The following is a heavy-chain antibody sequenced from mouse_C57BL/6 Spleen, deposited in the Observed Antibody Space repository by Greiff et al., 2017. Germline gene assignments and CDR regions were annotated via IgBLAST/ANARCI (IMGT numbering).Heavy chain of an antibody. CDR1: GYTFTSYW. D-gene: IGHD1-1*01. J-gene: IGHJ1*03. CDR2: INPSSGYI. V-gene: IGHV1-7*01. CDR3: ARGIWDYYGSSWYFDV. Sequence: VQLQQSGAELAKPGASVKLSCKASGYTFTSYWMHWVQQRPGQGLEWIGYINPSSGYIKYNQKFKDQATLTADKSSSTAYMQLSSLTYEDSAVYYCARGIWDYYGSSWYFDVWGTGTTVTVSS.